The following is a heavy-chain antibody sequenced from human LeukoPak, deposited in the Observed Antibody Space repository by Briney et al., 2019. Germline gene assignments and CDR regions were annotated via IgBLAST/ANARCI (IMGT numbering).Heavy chain of an antibody. CDR2: FDPEDGET. CDR3: ATGLNCSGGSCSREDWFDP. J-gene: IGHJ5*02. V-gene: IGHV1-24*01. CDR1: GYTLTELS. Sequence: ASVKVSCKVSGYTLTELSMHWVRQAPGKGLEWMGGFDPEDGETIYAQKFQGRVTTTEDTSTDTAYMELSSLRSEDTAVYYCATGLNCSGGSCSREDWFDPWGQGTLVTVSS. D-gene: IGHD2-15*01.